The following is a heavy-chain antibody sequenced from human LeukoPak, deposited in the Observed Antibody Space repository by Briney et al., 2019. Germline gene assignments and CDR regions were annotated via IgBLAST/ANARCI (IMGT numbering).Heavy chain of an antibody. J-gene: IGHJ6*02. CDR2: INPSGSST. CDR1: GYTFTSYY. D-gene: IGHD3-10*01. CDR3: ARDTHITGQVLSGMDV. Sequence: ASVKVSCKASGYTFTSYYMHWVRQAPGQGLECMGMINPSGSSTSYAQKFQSRITMTRDTSTSTVYMELSSLRSEDTAVYYCARDTHITGQVLSGMDVWGQGTTVTVS. V-gene: IGHV1-46*01.